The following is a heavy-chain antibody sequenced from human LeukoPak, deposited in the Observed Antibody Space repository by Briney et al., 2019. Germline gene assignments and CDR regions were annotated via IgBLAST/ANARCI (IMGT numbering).Heavy chain of an antibody. CDR3: ARHDYSNEDPDAFDI. J-gene: IGHJ3*02. V-gene: IGHV4-39*01. D-gene: IGHD4-11*01. CDR2: IYYGGST. CDR1: GGSIITRSYY. Sequence: SETLSLTCTVSGGSIITRSYYWGWLRQPPGEGLEWIVSIYYGGSTYYTPSLKSRVTISVDTSKNQFSLKLSSVTAADTAVYYCARHDYSNEDPDAFDIWGQGTMVTVSS.